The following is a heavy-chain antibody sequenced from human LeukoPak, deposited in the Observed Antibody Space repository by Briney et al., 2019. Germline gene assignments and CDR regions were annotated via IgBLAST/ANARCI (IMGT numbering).Heavy chain of an antibody. D-gene: IGHD3-3*01. J-gene: IGHJ4*02. CDR1: GYTFTGYY. Sequence: ASVKVSCKASGYTFTGYYMHWVRQAPGQGLEWMGWINPNSGGTNYAQKFQGRVTMTRDTSISTAYMELSRLRSDDTAVYYCARGGYYDFWSGYSEPRKPPLIFDYWGQGTLVTVSS. CDR2: INPNSGGT. CDR3: ARGGYYDFWSGYSEPRKPPLIFDY. V-gene: IGHV1-2*02.